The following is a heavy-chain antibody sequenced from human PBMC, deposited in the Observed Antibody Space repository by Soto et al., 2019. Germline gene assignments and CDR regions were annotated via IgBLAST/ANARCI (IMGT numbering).Heavy chain of an antibody. CDR2: ISGSGGST. J-gene: IGHJ4*02. CDR1: GFTFSSYA. Sequence: EVQLLESGGGLVQPGGSLRLSCAASGFTFSSYAMSWVRQAPGKGLEWVSAISGSGGSTYYADSVKGRFTISRDNSKNTLYLQMHSLRAEDTAVYYCAKLQLWLYYFDYWGQGTLVTVSS. V-gene: IGHV3-23*01. D-gene: IGHD5-18*01. CDR3: AKLQLWLYYFDY.